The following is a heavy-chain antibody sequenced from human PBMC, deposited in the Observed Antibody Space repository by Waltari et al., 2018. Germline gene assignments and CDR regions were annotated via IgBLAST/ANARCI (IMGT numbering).Heavy chain of an antibody. CDR1: GFRFGDYW. J-gene: IGHJ4*02. CDR2: INVDGGYI. D-gene: IGHD5-12*01. Sequence: EVHLAESGGGVVQPGGSLRLSCTGSGFRFGDYWMHWVRQAPGKGLEWVSRINVDGGYISYGDSVKGRFTISRDNAKSTVFLQLNSLRADDTAVYFCARKAGSGYPYGPFYYDNWGQGTLVTVSS. V-gene: IGHV3-74*01. CDR3: ARKAGSGYPYGPFYYDN.